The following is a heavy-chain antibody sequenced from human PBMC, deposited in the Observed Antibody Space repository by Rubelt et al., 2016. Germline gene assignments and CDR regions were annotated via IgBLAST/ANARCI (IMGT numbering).Heavy chain of an antibody. D-gene: IGHD5-24*01. CDR1: GYTSTSYG. V-gene: IGHV1-18*01. CDR3: AGRDGYNWDDGFDI. J-gene: IGHJ3*02. CDR2: ITGYTGNT. Sequence: QVQLVQSGAEVKKPGASVKVSCKASGYTSTSYGISWVRQAPGQGLEWMGWITGYTGNTNYAQKVQSRVTMTTDTAPSTAYMELRSVRSDDAAVYYCAGRDGYNWDDGFDIWGQGTMVTVSS.